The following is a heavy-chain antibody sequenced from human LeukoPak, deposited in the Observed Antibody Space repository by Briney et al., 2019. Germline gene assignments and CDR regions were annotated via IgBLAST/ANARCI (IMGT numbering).Heavy chain of an antibody. CDR2: INPNSGGT. CDR1: GYTFTGYY. J-gene: IGHJ3*02. CDR3: ARGLRWLTVFDI. Sequence: GASVKVSCKASGYTFTGYYMHWVRRAPGQGLEWMGWINPNSGGTNYAQKFQGWVTMTRDTFISTAYMELSRLRSDDTAVYYCARGLRWLTVFDIWGQGTMVTVSS. V-gene: IGHV1-2*04. D-gene: IGHD4-23*01.